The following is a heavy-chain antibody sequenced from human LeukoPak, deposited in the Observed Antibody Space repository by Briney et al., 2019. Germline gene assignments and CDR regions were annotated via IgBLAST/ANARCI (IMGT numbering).Heavy chain of an antibody. V-gene: IGHV3-7*01. CDR1: GFTFSSYS. J-gene: IGHJ1*01. Sequence: GGSLRLSCAASGFTFSSYSMNWVRQAPGKGLEWVAHINPGGRDTYYVDSVKGRFTISRDNAQNSMYLQMNSLRVEDTAVYYCTSWGDTTAEYFQRWGQGTLVTVPS. D-gene: IGHD7-27*01. CDR2: INPGGRDT. CDR3: TSWGDTTAEYFQR.